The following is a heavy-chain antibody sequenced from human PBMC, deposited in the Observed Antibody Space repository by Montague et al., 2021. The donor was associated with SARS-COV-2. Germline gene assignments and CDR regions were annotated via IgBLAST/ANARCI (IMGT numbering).Heavy chain of an antibody. CDR3: ARAERGSRGDGNCYQYFFNY. Sequence: CAISGDSVSTHSGTWNWVRLSPSRPLEWLWRTYYRSEWYSDYSVSVKSLISINPDTSKNQFSLQLNSVTPEDTAVYYCARAERGSRGDGNCYQYFFNYWGQGTLVTVSS. CDR1: GDSVSTHSGT. V-gene: IGHV6-1*01. CDR2: TYYRSEWYS. J-gene: IGHJ4*02. D-gene: IGHD2-15*01.